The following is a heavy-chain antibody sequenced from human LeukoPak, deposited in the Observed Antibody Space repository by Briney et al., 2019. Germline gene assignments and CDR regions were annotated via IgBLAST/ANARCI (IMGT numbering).Heavy chain of an antibody. CDR1: GGSISSSSYY. J-gene: IGHJ4*02. Sequence: PSETLSLTCTVSGGSISSSSYYWGWIRQPPGKGLEWIGSIYYSGSTYYNPSLRSRVTISVDTSKNQFSLKLSSVTAADTAVYYCARVPHGSTGYYFHSDYWGQGTLVTVSS. CDR2: IYYSGST. CDR3: ARVPHGSTGYYFHSDY. V-gene: IGHV4-39*01. D-gene: IGHD3-22*01.